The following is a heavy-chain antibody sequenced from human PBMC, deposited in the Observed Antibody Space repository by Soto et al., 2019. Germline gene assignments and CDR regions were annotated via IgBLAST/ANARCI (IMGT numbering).Heavy chain of an antibody. V-gene: IGHV3-53*01. CDR3: ARNYYDSSGPEYYFDY. Sequence: GGSLRLSCAASGFTVSSNYMSWVRQAPGKGLEWVSVIYSGGSTYYADSVKGRFTISRDNSKNTLYLQMNSLRAEDTAVYYCARNYYDSSGPEYYFDYWGQGTLVTVSS. D-gene: IGHD3-22*01. CDR2: IYSGGST. J-gene: IGHJ4*02. CDR1: GFTVSSNY.